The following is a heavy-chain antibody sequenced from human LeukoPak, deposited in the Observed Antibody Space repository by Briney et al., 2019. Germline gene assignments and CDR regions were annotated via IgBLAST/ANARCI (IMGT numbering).Heavy chain of an antibody. CDR1: GFTFSSYA. J-gene: IGHJ4*02. CDR2: ISYDGSNK. D-gene: IGHD1-26*01. Sequence: GGSLRLSCAASGFTFSSYAMHWVRQAPGKGLEWVAVISYDGSNKYYADSVKGRFTISRDNSKNTLYLQMNSLRAEDTAVYYCAKGHQRIVGAPDYWGQGTLVTVSS. CDR3: AKGHQRIVGAPDY. V-gene: IGHV3-30-3*02.